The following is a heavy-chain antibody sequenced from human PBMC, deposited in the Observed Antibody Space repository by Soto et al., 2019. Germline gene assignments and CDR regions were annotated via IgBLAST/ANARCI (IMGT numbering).Heavy chain of an antibody. V-gene: IGHV3-7*01. CDR1: GFTFKNFS. D-gene: IGHD6-19*01. Sequence: GGSLRLSCAASGFTFKNFSMSWVRQAPGKGLEWVANIKQDGSEKYYVDSVKGRFTISRDNAKNSLYLQMNSLRAEDTAVYYCARDNASRIAVAGTGGFDYWGQGTLVTVSS. J-gene: IGHJ4*02. CDR3: ARDNASRIAVAGTGGFDY. CDR2: IKQDGSEK.